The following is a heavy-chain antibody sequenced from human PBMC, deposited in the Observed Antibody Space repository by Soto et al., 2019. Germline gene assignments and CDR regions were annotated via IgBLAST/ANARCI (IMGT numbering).Heavy chain of an antibody. CDR2: IGGSGGNR. CDR3: ARVASDYINSVDH. Sequence: EVQLLESGGGLVQPGGSLRLSCAASGFTFNAYAMTWVRQAPGKGLEWVSAIGGSGGNRYYAASVRGRFTISRDNFKDTVDLQMNSLRVEDTAVYYCARVASDYINSVDHWGQGILVSVSS. CDR1: GFTFNAYA. V-gene: IGHV3-23*01. J-gene: IGHJ4*02. D-gene: IGHD4-4*01.